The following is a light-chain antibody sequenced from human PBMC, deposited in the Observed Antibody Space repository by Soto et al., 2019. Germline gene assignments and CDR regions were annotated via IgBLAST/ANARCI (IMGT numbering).Light chain of an antibody. CDR3: QQYDNWPYT. J-gene: IGKJ2*01. Sequence: EIVMTESPATLSVSPGERATLSCRASQSVSSNLAWYQQKPDQPPRLLTYGASTRATGIPARFSGSGSGTEFPLTISSLQSGVFAVYYCQQYDNWPYTVGQGTKLEIK. CDR2: GAS. V-gene: IGKV3-15*01. CDR1: QSVSSN.